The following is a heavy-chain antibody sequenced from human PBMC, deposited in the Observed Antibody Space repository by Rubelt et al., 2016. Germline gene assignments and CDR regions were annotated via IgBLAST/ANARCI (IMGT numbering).Heavy chain of an antibody. CDR3: GRAWDYGDRFPIDD. D-gene: IGHD4-17*01. CDR2: ISAYNGDT. J-gene: IGHJ4*02. CDR1: GYSFITYA. V-gene: IGHV1-18*01. Sequence: QVQLVQSGAEMRKPGASVKVSCQTSGYSFITYAVNWVRQAPGQGLEWMGWISAYNGDTKYAHKRQGRVTLTTDTSTKTAYMELTNLKSDDTAVYYCGRAWDYGDRFPIDDWGQGTLVTVSS.